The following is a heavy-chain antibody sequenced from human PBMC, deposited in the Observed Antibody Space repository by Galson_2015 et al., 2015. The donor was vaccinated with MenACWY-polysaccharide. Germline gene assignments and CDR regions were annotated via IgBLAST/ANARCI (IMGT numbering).Heavy chain of an antibody. D-gene: IGHD2-2*01. J-gene: IGHJ4*02. Sequence: SLRLSCAASGFTFSSYAMSWVRQAPGKGLEWVSAIRGSGGSTYYADSVKGRFTISRDNSKNTLYLQMNSLRAEDTAVYYCAKSMQPAAIGWVNSWGQGTLVTVSS. CDR3: AKSMQPAAIGWVNS. CDR1: GFTFSSYA. CDR2: IRGSGGST. V-gene: IGHV3-23*01.